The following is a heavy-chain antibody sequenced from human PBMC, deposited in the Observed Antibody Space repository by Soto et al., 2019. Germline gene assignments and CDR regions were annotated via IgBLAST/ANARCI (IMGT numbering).Heavy chain of an antibody. CDR3: ARGMWELPIDY. CDR2: ISPYNDNT. J-gene: IGHJ4*02. V-gene: IGHV1-18*01. Sequence: QVQLVQSGAEVKKPGASVKVSCKASDYTFTSYGINWVRQAPGQWLEWMGWISPYNDNTQYAQRFQGRVTLTTDTSTNTAYMELRSLRSDDTAVYYCARGMWELPIDYWGQGTLVTVSS. CDR1: DYTFTSYG. D-gene: IGHD1-26*01.